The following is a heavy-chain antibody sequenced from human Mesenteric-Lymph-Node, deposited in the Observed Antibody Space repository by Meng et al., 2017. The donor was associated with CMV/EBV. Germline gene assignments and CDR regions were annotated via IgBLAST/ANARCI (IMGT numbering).Heavy chain of an antibody. CDR2: ISSSSSYI. V-gene: IGHV3-21*01. D-gene: IGHD3-16*01. Sequence: GGSLRLSCAASGFTFSSYSMNWVRQAPGKGLEWVSSISSSSSYIYYADSVKGRFTISRDNAKNSLYLQMNSLRAEDTAVYYCARDRVDLGDAFDIWGQGTMVTVSS. J-gene: IGHJ3*02. CDR3: ARDRVDLGDAFDI. CDR1: GFTFSSYS.